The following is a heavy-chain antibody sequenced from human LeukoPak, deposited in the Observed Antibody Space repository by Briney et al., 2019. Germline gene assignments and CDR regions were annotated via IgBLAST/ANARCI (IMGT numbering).Heavy chain of an antibody. V-gene: IGHV4-4*07. D-gene: IGHD3-3*01. CDR1: GGSISSYY. J-gene: IGHJ4*02. CDR3: ARDDGFFWSFDY. CDR2: IYTSGST. Sequence: PSATLPLTCTVSGGSISSYYWSWIRQPAGKGLQWIGRIYTSGSTNYNPSLKSRVTMSVDTSKNQFSLKLSSVTAADTAVYYCARDDGFFWSFDYWGQGTLVTVSS.